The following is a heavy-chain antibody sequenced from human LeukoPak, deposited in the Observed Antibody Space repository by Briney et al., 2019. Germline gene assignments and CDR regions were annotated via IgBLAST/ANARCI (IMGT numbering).Heavy chain of an antibody. V-gene: IGHV1-2*02. Sequence: ASVKVSCKASGYTFTGHYLNWVRQAPGQGLEWMGWINPTGGTTYAQKFLDRVTMTRDTSINTAYMELSGLRSDDTAVYYCARDVGWCSSHWGRGTLVTVSS. D-gene: IGHD6-6*01. CDR3: ARDVGWCSSH. CDR1: GYTFTGHY. J-gene: IGHJ4*02. CDR2: INPTGGT.